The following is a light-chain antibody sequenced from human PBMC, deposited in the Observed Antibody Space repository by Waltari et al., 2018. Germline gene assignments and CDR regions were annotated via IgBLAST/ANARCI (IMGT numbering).Light chain of an antibody. CDR1: QRVSSY. CDR2: DAS. CDR3: QQRSNWSYT. Sequence: EIVLTQPPATLSLSTGDSATLSCRPSQRVSSYLAWYQQKPGQAPRLLIYDASNRATGIPARFSGSGSGTDFTLTISSLEPEDFAVYYCQQRSNWSYTFGQGTKLEIK. J-gene: IGKJ2*01. V-gene: IGKV3-11*01.